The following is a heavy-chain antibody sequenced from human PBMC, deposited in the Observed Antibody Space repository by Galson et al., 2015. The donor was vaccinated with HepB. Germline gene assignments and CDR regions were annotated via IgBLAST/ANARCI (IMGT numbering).Heavy chain of an antibody. J-gene: IGHJ5*02. D-gene: IGHD1-26*01. CDR1: GDSVSSNSAA. Sequence: CAISGDSVSSNSAAWNWIRQSPSRGLEWLGRTYYMSKWYYEYAVSLKGRITINPDTSKNQFSLQLNSVTPEDTAVYYCARDSPPSRVAGATSWFNPWGQGTLVTVSS. CDR2: TYYMSKWYY. CDR3: ARDSPPSRVAGATSWFNP. V-gene: IGHV6-1*01.